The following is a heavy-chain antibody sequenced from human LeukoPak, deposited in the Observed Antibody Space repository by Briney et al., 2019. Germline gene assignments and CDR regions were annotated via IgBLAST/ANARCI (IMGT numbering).Heavy chain of an antibody. D-gene: IGHD6-19*01. CDR2: MNPNSGNT. CDR1: GYTFTSYD. Sequence: ASVKVSCKASGYTFTSYDINWVRQATGQGLEWMGWMNPNSGNTGYAQKFQGRVTITRNTSISTAYMELSSLKSEDTAVYYCARGGGSGWPFDYWGQGTLVTVSS. J-gene: IGHJ4*02. CDR3: ARGGGSGWPFDY. V-gene: IGHV1-8*03.